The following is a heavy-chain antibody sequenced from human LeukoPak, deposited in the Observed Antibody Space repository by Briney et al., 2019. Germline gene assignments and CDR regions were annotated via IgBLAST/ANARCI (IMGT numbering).Heavy chain of an antibody. CDR2: ISGSGNII. V-gene: IGHV3-11*01. Sequence: GGSLRLSCAACGFTFSDYYMSWIRQAPGKGLEWVSYISGSGNIIYSADSVKGRFTISRDNAKNSLYLQINSLRAEDTAVYYCARATAADTAMIYFDYWGQGTLVTVSS. CDR3: ARATAADTAMIYFDY. J-gene: IGHJ4*02. CDR1: GFTFSDYY. D-gene: IGHD5-18*01.